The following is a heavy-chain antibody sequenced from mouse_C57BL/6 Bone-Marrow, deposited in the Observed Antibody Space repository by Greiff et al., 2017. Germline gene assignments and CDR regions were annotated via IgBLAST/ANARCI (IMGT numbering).Heavy chain of an antibody. Sequence: QVQLQQPGAELVKPGASVKLSCKASGYTFTSYWMHWVKQRPGRGLEWIGRIDPNSGGTKYNEKVDGNATLTFAKPSSTAYMQLSRLTSDDSAVYSCARVPDGTTWDAMDYWGQGTSVTVAS. V-gene: IGHV1-72*01. CDR2: IDPNSGGT. D-gene: IGHD2-1*01. CDR3: ARVPDGTTWDAMDY. J-gene: IGHJ4*01. CDR1: GYTFTSYW.